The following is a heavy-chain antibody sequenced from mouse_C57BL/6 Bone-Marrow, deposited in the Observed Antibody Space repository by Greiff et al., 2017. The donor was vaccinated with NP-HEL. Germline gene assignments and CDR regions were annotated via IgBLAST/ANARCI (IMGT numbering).Heavy chain of an antibody. V-gene: IGHV5-12*01. D-gene: IGHD1-1*01. J-gene: IGHJ3*01. Sequence: EVKLVESGGGLVQLGWSLKLSCAASVFTFSDYYMFWVRQTPEKRLEWVAYISNGGGSTYYLDTVKGRFTISRDNAKNTLYLQMGRLKSEDTTMYYCARQDYGSIPGWCAYWGQGTLVTVSA. CDR3: ARQDYGSIPGWCAY. CDR2: ISNGGGST. CDR1: VFTFSDYY.